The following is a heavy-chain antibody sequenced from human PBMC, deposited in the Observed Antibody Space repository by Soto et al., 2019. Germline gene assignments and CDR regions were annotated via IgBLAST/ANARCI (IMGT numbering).Heavy chain of an antibody. CDR2: INLRGGTT. Sequence: QVQLVQSGPEVRKPGASVRLSCATSGYNFNQYYIHWVRQAPGQGLEWMGIINLRGGTTEYAHKFRGRVTVNGDKSTRTAYMALSSLRYEDTAVYFCARGPDDSDVPRWDHWGQGTLITVSS. CDR3: ARGPDDSDVPRWDH. V-gene: IGHV1-46*02. D-gene: IGHD4-17*01. J-gene: IGHJ4*02. CDR1: GYNFNQYY.